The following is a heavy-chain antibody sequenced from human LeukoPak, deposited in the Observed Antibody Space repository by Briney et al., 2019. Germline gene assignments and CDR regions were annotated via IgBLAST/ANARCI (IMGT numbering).Heavy chain of an antibody. CDR1: GFTFSSYS. CDR3: ARDKRKDTAMVSDY. CDR2: ISSSSSYI. D-gene: IGHD5-18*01. Sequence: GGSLRLSCAASGFTFSSYSMNWVRQAPGKGLEWVSSISSSSSYIYYADSVKGRFTISRDNAKNSLYLQMNSLRAEDTAVYYCARDKRKDTAMVSDYWGQGTLVTVSS. V-gene: IGHV3-21*01. J-gene: IGHJ4*02.